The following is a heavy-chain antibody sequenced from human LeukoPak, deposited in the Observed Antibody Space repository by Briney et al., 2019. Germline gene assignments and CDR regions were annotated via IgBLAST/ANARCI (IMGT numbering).Heavy chain of an antibody. J-gene: IGHJ4*02. CDR2: IIPIFGTA. Sequence: SVKVSCKASGGTFSSYAISWVRQAPGQGLEWMGGIIPIFGTANYAQKFQGRVTITADESTSTAYMELSSLRSEDTAVYYCATDGWIQLWLNYWGQGTLVTVSS. CDR1: GGTFSSYA. D-gene: IGHD5-18*01. V-gene: IGHV1-69*13. CDR3: ATDGWIQLWLNY.